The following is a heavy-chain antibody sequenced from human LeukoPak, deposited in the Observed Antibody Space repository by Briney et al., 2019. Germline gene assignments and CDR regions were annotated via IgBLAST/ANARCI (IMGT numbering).Heavy chain of an antibody. J-gene: IGHJ4*02. Sequence: PGGSLRLSCAASGLTFSGYWMHWVRQAPGKGLVWVSRINGDGSSTSYADSVKGRFTISRDNAKNLLYLQLNSLRADDTAVYYCARGAQWVLDYWGQGTLVTVSS. CDR2: INGDGSST. CDR1: GLTFSGYW. CDR3: ARGAQWVLDY. D-gene: IGHD1-26*01. V-gene: IGHV3-74*01.